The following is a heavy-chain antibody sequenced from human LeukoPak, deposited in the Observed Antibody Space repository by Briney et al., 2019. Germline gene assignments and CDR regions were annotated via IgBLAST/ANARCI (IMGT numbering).Heavy chain of an antibody. CDR2: IYHSGST. J-gene: IGHJ4*02. CDR3: ARDTAPYSGYDYVHFDY. Sequence: KTSETLSLTCTVSGYSISSGYYWGWIRQPPGKGLEWIGSIYHSGSTYYNPSLKSRVTISVDTSKNQFSLKLSSVTAADTAVYYCARDTAPYSGYDYVHFDYWGQGTLVTVSS. CDR1: GYSISSGYY. V-gene: IGHV4-38-2*02. D-gene: IGHD5-12*01.